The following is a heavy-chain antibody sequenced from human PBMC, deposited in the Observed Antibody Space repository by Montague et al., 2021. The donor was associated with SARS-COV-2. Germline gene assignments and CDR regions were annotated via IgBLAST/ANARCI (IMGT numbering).Heavy chain of an antibody. V-gene: IGHV4-39*01. J-gene: IGHJ3*02. D-gene: IGHD6-13*01. CDR1: GGSISSSSYY. CDR3: AGSPPGIAAAGTVAAFDI. Sequence: ETLSLTCTVAGGSISSSSYYWGWIRQPPGKGLEWFGSIYYSGXTXYXXXXKXRVTISVDTSKNQFSLKLSSVTAADTAVYYCAGSPPGIAAAGTVAAFDIWGQGTMVTVSS. CDR2: IYYSGXT.